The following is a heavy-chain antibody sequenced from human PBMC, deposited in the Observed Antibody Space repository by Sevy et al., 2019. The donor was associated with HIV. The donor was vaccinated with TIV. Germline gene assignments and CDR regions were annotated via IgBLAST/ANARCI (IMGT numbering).Heavy chain of an antibody. CDR2: MKQDGSEE. D-gene: IGHD5-18*01. V-gene: IGHV3-7*01. J-gene: IGHJ4*01. CDR3: VRGGLGGYSYSLDY. CDR1: GFSFSIYW. Sequence: GGSLRLSCAASGFSFSIYWMSWVRQAPGKGLEWVATMKQDGSEEDYVDSVKGRFTISRDNAKNSLFLQMNSLSAEDTAVYYGVRGGLGGYSYSLDYWGHGTLVTVSS.